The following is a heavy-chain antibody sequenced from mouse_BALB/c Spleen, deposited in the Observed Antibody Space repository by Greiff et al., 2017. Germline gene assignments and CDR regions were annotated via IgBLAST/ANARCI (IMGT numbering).Heavy chain of an antibody. CDR2: ISSGSSTI. D-gene: IGHD3-1*01. J-gene: IGHJ2*01. CDR1: GFTFSSFG. CDR3: AKDGLRGNFDY. V-gene: IGHV5-17*02. Sequence: VESGGGLVQPGGSRKLSCAASGFTFSSFGMHWVRQAPEKGLEWVAYISSGSSTIYYADTVKGRFTISRDNPKNTLFLQMTSLRSEDTAMYYCAKDGLRGNFDYWGQGTTLTVSS.